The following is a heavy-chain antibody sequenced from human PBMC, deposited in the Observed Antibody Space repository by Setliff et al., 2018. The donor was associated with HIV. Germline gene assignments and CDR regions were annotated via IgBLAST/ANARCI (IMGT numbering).Heavy chain of an antibody. CDR1: GYTFTGYY. Sequence: RASVKVSCKASGYTFTGYYMHWVRQAPGQGLEWMGGIITIFGTANYAQNFQGRVTIPADASTSTAYMELRSLRSDDTAVYYCARDRFAFDIWGQGTMVTVSS. CDR3: ARDRFAFDI. J-gene: IGHJ3*02. CDR2: IITIFGTA. V-gene: IGHV1-69*13.